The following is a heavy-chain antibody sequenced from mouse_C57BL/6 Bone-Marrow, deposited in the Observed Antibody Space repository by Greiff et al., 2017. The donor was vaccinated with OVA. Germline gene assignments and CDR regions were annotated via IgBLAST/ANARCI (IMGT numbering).Heavy chain of an antibody. V-gene: IGHV2-5*01. CDR2: IWRGGST. CDR1: GFSLTSYG. J-gene: IGHJ1*03. D-gene: IGHD1-1*01. CDR3: AKNAPYYYGSSLWYFDV. Sequence: VKLMESGPGLVQPSQSLSITCTVSGFSLTSYGVHWVRQSPGKGLEWLGVIWRGGSTDYNAAFMSRLSITKDNSKSQVFFKMNSLQADDTAIYYCAKNAPYYYGSSLWYFDVWGTGTTVTVSS.